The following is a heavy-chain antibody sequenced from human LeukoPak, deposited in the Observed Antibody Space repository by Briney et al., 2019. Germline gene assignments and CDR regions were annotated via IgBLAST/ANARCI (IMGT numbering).Heavy chain of an antibody. CDR1: GFAFNNYV. V-gene: IGHV3-23*01. CDR3: ANFHCSSTSCHLSGYFQH. Sequence: PGGSLRLSCAASGFAFNNYVMTWVRQAPGKGLDWFSAISGSGDSTYYADSVKGRFTISRDYSKNTLYLQMNSLRAEDTAVYYCANFHCSSTSCHLSGYFQHWGQGTLVTVSS. D-gene: IGHD2-2*01. CDR2: ISGSGDST. J-gene: IGHJ1*01.